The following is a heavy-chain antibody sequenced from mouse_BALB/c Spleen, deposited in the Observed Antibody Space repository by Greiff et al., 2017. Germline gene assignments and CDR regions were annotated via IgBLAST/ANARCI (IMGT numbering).Heavy chain of an antibody. V-gene: IGHV2-9*02. CDR1: GYSLTSYG. D-gene: IGHD2-3*01. CDR2: IWDGGST. Sequence: VKLQESGPGLVAPSQSLSITCSVSGYSLTSYGVHWVRQPPGKGLEWLGVIWDGGSTYYNSALKSRLIISKDNSKSQVFLKMNSLQTDDTAMYYCARDRKGYDGYNVDYAMDYWGQGTSVTVSS. J-gene: IGHJ4*01. CDR3: ARDRKGYDGYNVDYAMDY.